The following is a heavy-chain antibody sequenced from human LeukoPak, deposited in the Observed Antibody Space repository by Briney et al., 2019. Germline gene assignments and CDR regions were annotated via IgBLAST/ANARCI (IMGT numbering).Heavy chain of an antibody. J-gene: IGHJ6*03. CDR3: ARRGQGFYYFMDV. CDR1: GGSISSSSYY. Sequence: PSETLSLTCTVSGGSISSSSYYWGWIRQPPGKGLEWIGSTYYSGSTYYNPSLKSRVAISVDTSKNQFSLKLNSVTAADTAVYYCARRGQGFYYFMDVWGKGTTVNVSS. V-gene: IGHV4-39*07. CDR2: TYYSGST.